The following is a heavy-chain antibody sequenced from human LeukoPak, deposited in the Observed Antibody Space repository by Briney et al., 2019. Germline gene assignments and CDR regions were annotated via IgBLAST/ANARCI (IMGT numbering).Heavy chain of an antibody. D-gene: IGHD1-7*01. CDR2: ISSSSSYI. CDR3: AKEQRDWNYGVFDY. CDR1: GFTFSSYS. J-gene: IGHJ4*02. Sequence: PGGSLRLSCAASGFTFSSYSMNWVRQAPGKGLEWVSSISSSSSYIYYADSVKGRFTISRDNAKNSLYLQMNSLRAEDTAEYYCAKEQRDWNYGVFDYWGQGTQVTVSS. V-gene: IGHV3-21*04.